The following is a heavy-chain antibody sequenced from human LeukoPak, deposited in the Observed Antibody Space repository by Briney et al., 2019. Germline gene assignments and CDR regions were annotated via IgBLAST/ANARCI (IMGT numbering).Heavy chain of an antibody. CDR1: SGSFSSGGYY. V-gene: IGHV4-31*03. CDR2: IHYSGST. Sequence: SETLSLTCTVSSGSFSSGGYYWSWIRQHPGKGLEWIGYIHYSGSTHYNPSLKSRVTISVDTSKKQFSLKMNSVTAADTAVYYCARSLTNSFDYWGQGTLVTVSS. D-gene: IGHD4-11*01. J-gene: IGHJ4*02. CDR3: ARSLTNSFDY.